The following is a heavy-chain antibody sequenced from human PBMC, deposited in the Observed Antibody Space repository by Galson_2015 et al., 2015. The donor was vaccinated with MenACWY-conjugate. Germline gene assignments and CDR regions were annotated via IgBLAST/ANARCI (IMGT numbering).Heavy chain of an antibody. CDR3: ARRPDNSYYDSSGYYYVFYH. V-gene: IGHV3-20*04. Sequence: SLRLSCAASGFTFDDYAMSWVRQAPGKGLEWVSGINWNGGSTSYADSVKGRFTISRDNVKNSLYLQMNSLRAEDTAFYYCARRPDNSYYDSSGYYYVFYHWGQGTLVTVSS. CDR1: GFTFDDYA. J-gene: IGHJ4*02. D-gene: IGHD3-22*01. CDR2: INWNGGST.